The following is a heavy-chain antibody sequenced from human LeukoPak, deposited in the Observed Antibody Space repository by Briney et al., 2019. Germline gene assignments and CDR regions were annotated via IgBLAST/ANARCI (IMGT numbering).Heavy chain of an antibody. CDR1: GFTFTSYS. CDR2: ISGGGGST. CDR3: AKGGKWDVTPFDY. J-gene: IGHJ4*02. Sequence: GGSLRLSCAASGFTFTSYSMNWVRQAPGKELEWVSTISGGGGSTYYADSVKGRFTISRDNSKNTLYLQVNSLRAENTAVYYCAKGGKWDVTPFDYWGQGTLVTVSS. V-gene: IGHV3-23*01. D-gene: IGHD1-26*01.